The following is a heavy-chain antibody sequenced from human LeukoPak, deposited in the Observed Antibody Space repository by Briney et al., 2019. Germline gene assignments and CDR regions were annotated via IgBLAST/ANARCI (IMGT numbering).Heavy chain of an antibody. CDR1: GFTFSNYG. CDR2: IRYDGSNK. D-gene: IGHD3-10*01. Sequence: GESPRLSCAAYGFTFSNYGMHWVRQAPGKGLEWVAFIRYDGSNKSYADSVKGRFTISRDNSKNTLYLQMNSLRAEDTAVYYCARARKSGGITMIRGVKDRGWFDPWGQGTLVTVSS. CDR3: ARARKSGGITMIRGVKDRGWFDP. J-gene: IGHJ5*02. V-gene: IGHV3-30*02.